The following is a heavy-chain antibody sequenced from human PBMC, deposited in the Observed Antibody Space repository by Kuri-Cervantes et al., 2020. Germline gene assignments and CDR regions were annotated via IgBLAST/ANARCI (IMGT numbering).Heavy chain of an antibody. D-gene: IGHD5-12*01. CDR1: GYTFSRYA. Sequence: ASVKVSCKASGYTFSRYAVHWVRQAPGQRFEWMGWINAGNGNTRYSQKLQGRVTFTRGTSASTMYMELSSLTLEDTAVYYCAREVSGYMERYFDFWGQGALVTVSS. CDR3: AREVSGYMERYFDF. J-gene: IGHJ4*02. V-gene: IGHV1-3*01. CDR2: INAGNGNT.